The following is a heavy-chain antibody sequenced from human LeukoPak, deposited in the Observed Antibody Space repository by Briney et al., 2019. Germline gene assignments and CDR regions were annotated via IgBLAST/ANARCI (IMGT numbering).Heavy chain of an antibody. CDR1: GGSFSGYY. V-gene: IGHV4-34*01. Sequence: PSETLSLTCAVYGGSFSGYYWSWIRQPPGKGLEWIGEINHSGSTYYNPSLKSRVTISVDTSKNQFSLKLSSVTAADTAVYYCARGIRYFDWLFEKENWFDPWGQGTLVTVSS. CDR3: ARGIRYFDWLFEKENWFDP. D-gene: IGHD3-9*01. CDR2: INHSGST. J-gene: IGHJ5*02.